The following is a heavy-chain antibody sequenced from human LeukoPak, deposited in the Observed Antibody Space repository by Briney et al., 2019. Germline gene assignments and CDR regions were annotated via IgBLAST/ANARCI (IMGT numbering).Heavy chain of an antibody. D-gene: IGHD3-3*01. J-gene: IGHJ2*01. CDR1: GGSISSYY. CDR3: ARDPAPPTYYDFWSGYHSPWYFDL. V-gene: IGHV4-4*07. Sequence: KASETLSLTCTVSGGSISSYYWSWIRQPAGKGLEWIGRIYTSGSTNYNPSLKSRVTMSVDTSKNQFSLKLSSVTAADTAVYYCARDPAPPTYYDFWSGYHSPWYFDLWGRGTLVTVSS. CDR2: IYTSGST.